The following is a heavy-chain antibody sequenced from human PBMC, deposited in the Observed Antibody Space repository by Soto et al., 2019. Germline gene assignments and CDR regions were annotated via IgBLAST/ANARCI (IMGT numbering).Heavy chain of an antibody. J-gene: IGHJ4*02. Sequence: ASETLYLTCTVSGGSISSSSYYWGWIRQPPGKGLEWIGSIYYRGSTNYNPSLKNRVTKSVDTSTNQFSLKLSSVTAADTAVYYCARQRVVRYYDSSGYYDYWGQGTLVTVS. CDR1: GGSISSSSYY. D-gene: IGHD3-22*01. CDR3: ARQRVVRYYDSSGYYDY. V-gene: IGHV4-39*01. CDR2: IYYRGST.